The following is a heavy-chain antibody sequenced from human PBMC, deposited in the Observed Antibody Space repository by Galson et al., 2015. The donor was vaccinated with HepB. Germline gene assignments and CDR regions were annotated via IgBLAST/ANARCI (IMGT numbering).Heavy chain of an antibody. J-gene: IGHJ5*02. CDR3: AGAYYYDSSGYYYWFDP. V-gene: IGHV1-3*01. CDR1: GYTFTSYA. CDR2: INAGNGNT. Sequence: SVKVSCKASGYTFTSYAMHWVRQAPGQRLEWMGWINAGNGNTKYSQKFQGRVTITRDTSASTAYMELSSLRSEDTAVYYCAGAYYYDSSGYYYWFDPWGQGTLVTVSS. D-gene: IGHD3-22*01.